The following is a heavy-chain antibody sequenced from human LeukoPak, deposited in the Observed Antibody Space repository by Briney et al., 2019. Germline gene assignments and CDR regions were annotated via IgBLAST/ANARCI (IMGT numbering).Heavy chain of an antibody. CDR3: ARALPSSYYYFDY. CDR2: ISSSGNSI. D-gene: IGHD6-13*01. Sequence: PGGSLRLSCAPSGFTVISYQMNWVPEAPGRGLECVSYISSSGNSIFYADSVKGRFTISRDNAKNSLYLQMNSLRAEDTAVYYCARALPSSYYYFDYWGQGTLVTVSS. CDR1: GFTVISYQ. V-gene: IGHV3-48*03. J-gene: IGHJ4*02.